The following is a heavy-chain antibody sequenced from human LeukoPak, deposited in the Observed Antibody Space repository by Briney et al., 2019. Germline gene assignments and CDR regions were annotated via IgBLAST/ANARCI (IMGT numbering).Heavy chain of an antibody. D-gene: IGHD4-23*01. CDR1: GLTFSNAW. Sequence: GGSLRLSCAASGLTFSNAWMSWVRQAPGKGLEWVGRIKSKTDGGTTDYAAPVKGRFTISRDDSKNTLYLQMNSLKTEDTAVYYCTTDNPTVVTPLLAFDIWGQGTMVTVSS. J-gene: IGHJ3*02. CDR2: IKSKTDGGTT. CDR3: TTDNPTVVTPLLAFDI. V-gene: IGHV3-15*01.